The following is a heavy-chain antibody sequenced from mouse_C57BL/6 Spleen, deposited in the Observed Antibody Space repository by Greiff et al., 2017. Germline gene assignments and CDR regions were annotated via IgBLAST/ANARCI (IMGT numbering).Heavy chain of an antibody. J-gene: IGHJ2*01. CDR1: GYTFTDYN. Sequence: VQLKESGPELVKPGASVKIPCKASGYTFTDYNMAWVQQSPGKCLEWIGDLNPNNGGTIYNQKFKGKATLTVDKSSSTAYMELRSLTSEDTAVYYCARTLITTVVSPFDYWGQGTTLTVSS. CDR2: LNPNNGGT. CDR3: ARTLITTVVSPFDY. V-gene: IGHV1-18*01. D-gene: IGHD1-1*01.